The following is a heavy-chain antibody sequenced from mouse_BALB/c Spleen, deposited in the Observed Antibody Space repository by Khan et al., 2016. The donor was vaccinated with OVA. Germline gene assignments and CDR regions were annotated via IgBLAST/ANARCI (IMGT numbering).Heavy chain of an antibody. J-gene: IGHJ3*01. CDR1: GYSFTNYY. CDR2: IEPFNGGT. V-gene: IGHV1S135*01. Sequence: VQLKQSGPELMKPGASVKISCTASGYSFTNYYIHWVKQSHGQSLEWIGYIEPFNGGTNYNQKFKGTATLTVDKSSSTAYMHLSSLTSEDSAVYYCTRLGTTGWFAYWGQGTLVTVSA. D-gene: IGHD2-13*01. CDR3: TRLGTTGWFAY.